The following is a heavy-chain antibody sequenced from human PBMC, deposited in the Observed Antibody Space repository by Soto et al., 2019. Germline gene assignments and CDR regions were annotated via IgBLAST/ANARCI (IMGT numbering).Heavy chain of an antibody. CDR2: IWHDGSDK. CDR3: ARGGCTSASCSDFDF. D-gene: IGHD2-2*01. J-gene: IGHJ4*02. Sequence: QVQLVESGGGVVQPGRSLRLSCAVSGFTFRSYGMHWVRQAPGKGLEWVAVIWHDGSDKFYADSVKGRFTVSRDNSKSRLYLQMNSLRAEGMAVYYCARGGCTSASCSDFDFWGQGSLVTVSS. V-gene: IGHV3-33*01. CDR1: GFTFRSYG.